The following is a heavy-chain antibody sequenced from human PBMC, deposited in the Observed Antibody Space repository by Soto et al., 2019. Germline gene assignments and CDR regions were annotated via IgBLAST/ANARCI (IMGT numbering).Heavy chain of an antibody. D-gene: IGHD3-10*01. J-gene: IGHJ4*02. Sequence: PSETLSLTCTVSGGSISINYWSWIRQPPGKGLEWIGHMYYSGSTDYNPSLKSRVTISVDTSKNQFSLNLRSVTAADTAVYYCARDMGGPFDSWGQGTLVTVSS. V-gene: IGHV4-59*01. CDR3: ARDMGGPFDS. CDR1: GGSISINY. CDR2: MYYSGST.